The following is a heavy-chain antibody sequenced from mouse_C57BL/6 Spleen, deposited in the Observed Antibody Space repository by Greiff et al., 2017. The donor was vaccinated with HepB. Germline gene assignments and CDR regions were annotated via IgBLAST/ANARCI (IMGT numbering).Heavy chain of an antibody. CDR1: GYTFTSYW. CDR3: ARSGTSYYFDY. D-gene: IGHD4-1*01. J-gene: IGHJ2*01. Sequence: QVQLQQPGAELVKPGASVKLSCKASGYTFTSYWMQWVKQRPGQGLEWIGEIDPSDSYTNYNQKFKGKATLTVDTSSSTAYMQLSSLTSEDSAVYYCARSGTSYYFDYWGQGTTLTVSS. CDR2: IDPSDSYT. V-gene: IGHV1-50*01.